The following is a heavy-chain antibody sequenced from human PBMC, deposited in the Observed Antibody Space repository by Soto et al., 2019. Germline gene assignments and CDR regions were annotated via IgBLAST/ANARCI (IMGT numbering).Heavy chain of an antibody. CDR2: INAGNGNT. CDR3: ARERVTVTGRDWFDP. J-gene: IGHJ5*02. CDR1: GYTFTSYA. V-gene: IGHV1-3*01. Sequence: ASVKVSCKASGYTFTSYAMHWVRQAPGQRLEWMGWINAGNGNTKYSQKFQGRVTITRDTSASTAYMELSSLRSEDTAVYYCARERVTVTGRDWFDPWGQGTLVTVSS. D-gene: IGHD4-17*01.